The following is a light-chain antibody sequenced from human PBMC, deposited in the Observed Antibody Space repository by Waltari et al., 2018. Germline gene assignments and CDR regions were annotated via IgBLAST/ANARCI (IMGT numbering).Light chain of an antibody. V-gene: IGKV1-5*01. Sequence: DIQMTQSPSSLSASVGDTVTITCRASQSIQNWLAWYQQKPGKAPSLLIFLASSLENGVPSRFRGSGSGTEFYLTITSLRPEDFATYYCQHYASTPFSFDQGTRVEI. J-gene: IGKJ2*03. CDR3: QHYASTPFS. CDR2: LAS. CDR1: QSIQNW.